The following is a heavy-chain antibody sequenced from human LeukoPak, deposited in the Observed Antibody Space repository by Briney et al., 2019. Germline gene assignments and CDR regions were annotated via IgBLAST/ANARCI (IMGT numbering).Heavy chain of an antibody. V-gene: IGHV3-23*01. D-gene: IGHD4-17*01. Sequence: GGSLRLSCAASGFTFSSYAMSWVRQAPGKGLEWVSAISGSGGSTYYADSVKGRFTISRDNSKNTLYLQMNSLRAEDTAVYYCAKGGDYGDYSYHFDYWGQGTLVTVSS. CDR3: AKGGDYGDYSYHFDY. J-gene: IGHJ4*02. CDR1: GFTFSSYA. CDR2: ISGSGGST.